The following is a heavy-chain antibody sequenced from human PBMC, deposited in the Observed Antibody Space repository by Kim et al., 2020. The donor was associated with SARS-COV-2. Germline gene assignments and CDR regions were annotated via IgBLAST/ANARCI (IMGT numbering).Heavy chain of an antibody. V-gene: IGHV3-23*01. CDR1: GFTFSSYA. CDR2: ISGSGGST. J-gene: IGHJ4*02. CDR3: AKGGLMDDSSGYYLWWFDY. Sequence: GGSLRLSCAASGFTFSSYAMSWVRQAPGKGLEWVSAISGSGGSTYYADSVKGRFTISRDNSKNTLYLQMNSLRAEDTAVYYCAKGGLMDDSSGYYLWWFDYWGQGTLVTVSS. D-gene: IGHD3-22*01.